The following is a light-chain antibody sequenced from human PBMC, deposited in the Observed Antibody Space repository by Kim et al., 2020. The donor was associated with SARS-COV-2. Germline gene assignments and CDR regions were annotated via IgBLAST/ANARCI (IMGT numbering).Light chain of an antibody. V-gene: IGKV4-1*01. CDR3: QQFYNTLRT. CDR2: WAS. CDR1: QDIFYTSSNRNY. Sequence: DIVMTQSPDSLTVSLGERATINCKSSQDIFYTSSNRNYLAWYQQKPGQPPKLLIYWASTRQSGVPDRFTGSGSGTDFTLTISSLQAEDVAVYYCQQFYNTLRTFGGGTKVDFK. J-gene: IGKJ4*01.